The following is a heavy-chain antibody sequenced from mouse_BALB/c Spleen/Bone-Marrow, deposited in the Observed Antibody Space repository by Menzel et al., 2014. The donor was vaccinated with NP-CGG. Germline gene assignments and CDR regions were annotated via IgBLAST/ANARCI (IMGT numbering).Heavy chain of an antibody. V-gene: IGHV2-6-7*01. Sequence: VQLQQSGPGLVAPSQSLSITCTVSGFSLTGYGVNWVRQPPGKGLEWLGMIWGDGSTDYNSALKSRLSISKANSKSQVFLKMNSLQTADTARYYCARELGHYAMDYWGQGTSVTVSS. CDR1: GFSLTGYG. CDR3: ARELGHYAMDY. J-gene: IGHJ4*01. D-gene: IGHD4-1*01. CDR2: IWGDGST.